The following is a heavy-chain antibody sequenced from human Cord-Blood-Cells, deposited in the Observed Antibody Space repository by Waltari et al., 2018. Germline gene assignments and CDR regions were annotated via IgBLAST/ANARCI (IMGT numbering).Heavy chain of an antibody. J-gene: IGHJ5*02. CDR3: ARDRAAAGSNWFDP. V-gene: IGHV6-1*01. CDR2: TYYRSKWYN. D-gene: IGHD6-13*01. CDR1: GDSVSRNSPA. Sequence: QVQLQQSGPGLVKPSQTLSLTCAISGDSVSRNSPAWNWIRQPPSRGLEWLGRTYYRSKWYNDYAVSVKSRITINPDTSKNQFSLQLNSVTPEDTAVYYCARDRAAAGSNWFDPWGQGTLVTVSS.